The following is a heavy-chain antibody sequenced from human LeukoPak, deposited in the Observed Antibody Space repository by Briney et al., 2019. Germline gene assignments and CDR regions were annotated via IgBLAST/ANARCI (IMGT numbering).Heavy chain of an antibody. V-gene: IGHV4-59*01. D-gene: IGHD3-22*01. Sequence: PSETLSLTCTVSGGSISNYYWSWIRQPPGKGLEWIAYINYSGSTNYNPSLKSRVTISVDTSKNHFSLTLSSVTAADTAVYYCARGRSSGYYLRPPFDYWGQGTLVTVSS. CDR3: ARGRSSGYYLRPPFDY. CDR2: INYSGST. CDR1: GGSISNYY. J-gene: IGHJ4*02.